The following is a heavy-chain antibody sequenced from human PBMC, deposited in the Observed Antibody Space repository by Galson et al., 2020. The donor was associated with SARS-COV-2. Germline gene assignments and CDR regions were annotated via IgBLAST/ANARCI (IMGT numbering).Heavy chain of an antibody. D-gene: IGHD3-22*01. CDR1: GFSLSNARMG. CDR2: IFSNDEK. Sequence: SGPTLVKPTETLTLTCTVSGFSLSNARMGVSWIRQPPGKALEWLAHIFSNDEKSYSTSLKSRLTISKDTSKSQVVLTMTNMDPVDTATYYCARSPDYYDSSGYYPGYFDYWGQGTLVTVSS. J-gene: IGHJ4*02. CDR3: ARSPDYYDSSGYYPGYFDY. V-gene: IGHV2-26*01.